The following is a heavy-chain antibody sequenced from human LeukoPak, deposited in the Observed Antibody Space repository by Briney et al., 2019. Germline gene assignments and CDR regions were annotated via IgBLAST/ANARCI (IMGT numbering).Heavy chain of an antibody. CDR3: AGYSSGWYDYYYMDV. D-gene: IGHD6-19*01. CDR1: EFIFSRYA. Sequence: GGSLRLSCAASEFIFSRYAMSWVRQAPGKGLEWVSGISGSGDNTYYADSVKGRFTISRDNSKNTLYLQMNSLRAEDTAVYYCAGYSSGWYDYYYMDVWGKGTTVTVSS. CDR2: ISGSGDNT. J-gene: IGHJ6*03. V-gene: IGHV3-23*01.